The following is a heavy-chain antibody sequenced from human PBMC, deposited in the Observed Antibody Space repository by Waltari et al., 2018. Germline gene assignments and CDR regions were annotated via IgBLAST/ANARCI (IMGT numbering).Heavy chain of an antibody. Sequence: HVQLQESGPGLVKPSETLSLTCTVSGDFLSDDHWPWIRQAPGKGLAWIAYLRNTGGTKCTPSLESRVTVSAVTSKKQFSLRLTSVTAADTAVYYCARLPTKYFDSLGWGFFDQWGQGILVTVSS. CDR2: LRNTGGT. V-gene: IGHV4-59*08. D-gene: IGHD3-22*01. CDR1: GDFLSDDH. J-gene: IGHJ4*02. CDR3: ARLPTKYFDSLGWGFFDQ.